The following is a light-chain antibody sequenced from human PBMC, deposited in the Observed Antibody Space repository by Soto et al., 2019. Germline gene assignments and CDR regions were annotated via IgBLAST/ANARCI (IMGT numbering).Light chain of an antibody. J-gene: IGKJ1*01. CDR1: QSISSW. V-gene: IGKV1-12*01. CDR3: QQANSFPQT. Sequence: DIQMTQSPSSVSASVGDTVTITYRASQSISSWLAWYQQKPGKAPKLLIYAASTLQSGVPSRFSGSGFGTDFTLTITSLQPEDFATYYCQQANSFPQTFGQGTKVDIK. CDR2: AAS.